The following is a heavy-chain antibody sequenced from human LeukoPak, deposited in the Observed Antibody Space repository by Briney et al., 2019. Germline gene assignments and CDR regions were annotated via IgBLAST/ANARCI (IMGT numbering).Heavy chain of an antibody. CDR2: IYHSGST. V-gene: IGHV4-4*03. Sequence: PETLSLTCAVSGGSISSSNWWSWVRQPPGKGLEWIGEIYHSGSTNYNPSLKSRVTISVDKSKNQFSLKLSSVTAADTAVYYCARVRIAVAGTPFDYWGQGTLVTVSS. CDR3: ARVRIAVAGTPFDY. CDR1: GGSISSSNW. D-gene: IGHD6-19*01. J-gene: IGHJ4*02.